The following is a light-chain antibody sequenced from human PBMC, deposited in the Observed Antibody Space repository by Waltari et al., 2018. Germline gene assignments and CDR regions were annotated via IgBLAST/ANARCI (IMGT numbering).Light chain of an antibody. CDR3: CSYAGSYANV. Sequence: QSALTQPRSVSGSPGQSVTIPCTGTSSDGGGYNYGSWYQQHPGKAPKLMIYDVSKRPSGVPDRFSGSKSGNTASLTISGLQAEDEADYYCCSYAGSYANVFGSGTKVTVL. CDR1: SSDGGGYNY. CDR2: DVS. J-gene: IGLJ6*01. V-gene: IGLV2-11*01.